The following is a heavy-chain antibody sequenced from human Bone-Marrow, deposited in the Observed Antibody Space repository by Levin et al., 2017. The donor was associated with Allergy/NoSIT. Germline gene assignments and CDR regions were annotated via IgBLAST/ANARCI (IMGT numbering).Heavy chain of an antibody. CDR3: ALAGYSSTLLPYYLDS. Sequence: GESLKISCAASGFTFSSNGVHWVRQAPGKGLEWVAVIYYDGSYKYYADSVKGRFTISRDNSKDTLYLQMNSLRAEDTAVYYCALAGYSSTLLPYYLDSWGLGTLVTVSS. D-gene: IGHD6-13*01. J-gene: IGHJ4*02. V-gene: IGHV3-33*01. CDR2: IYYDGSYK. CDR1: GFTFSSNG.